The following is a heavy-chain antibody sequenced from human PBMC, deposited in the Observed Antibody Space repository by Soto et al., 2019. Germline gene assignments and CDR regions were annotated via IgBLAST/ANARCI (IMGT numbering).Heavy chain of an antibody. D-gene: IGHD3-10*01. Sequence: SVKVSCKASGGTFSSYAISWVRQAPGQGLEWMGGIIPIFGTANYAQKFQGRVTITADESTSTAYMELSSLRSEDTAVYYCARAMVRGVITEYYYYYGMDVWGQGTTVTVSS. V-gene: IGHV1-69*13. CDR3: ARAMVRGVITEYYYYYGMDV. CDR1: GGTFSSYA. J-gene: IGHJ6*02. CDR2: IIPIFGTA.